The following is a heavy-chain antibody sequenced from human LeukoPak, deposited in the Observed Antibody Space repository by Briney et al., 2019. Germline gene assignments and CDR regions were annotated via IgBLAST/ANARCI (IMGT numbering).Heavy chain of an antibody. Sequence: GGSLRLSCAASGFTFSGYWMSWVRQAPGKGLEWVANIKQDGSEKYYVDSVKGRFTISRDNAKNSLYLQMNSLRAEDTAVYYCARDGSYGVFDYWGQGTLVTVSS. CDR1: GFTFSGYW. D-gene: IGHD5-18*01. CDR3: ARDGSYGVFDY. V-gene: IGHV3-7*01. CDR2: IKQDGSEK. J-gene: IGHJ4*02.